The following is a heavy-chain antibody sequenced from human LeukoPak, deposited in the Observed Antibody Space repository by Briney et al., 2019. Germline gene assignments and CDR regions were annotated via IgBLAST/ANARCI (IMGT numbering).Heavy chain of an antibody. CDR3: ARSDYHGSGSHTVFDAFDI. D-gene: IGHD3-10*01. CDR2: IDDSGNT. J-gene: IGHJ3*02. CDR1: GGSISRYY. V-gene: IGHV4-59*01. Sequence: SETLSLTCTVSGGSISRYYWSWIRRPPGKGLEWIGYIDDSGNTNYNPSLKSQVSISVDRSKNQFSLKLSFVTAADPAVYYCARSDYHGSGSHTVFDAFDIWGQGTRVIVSS.